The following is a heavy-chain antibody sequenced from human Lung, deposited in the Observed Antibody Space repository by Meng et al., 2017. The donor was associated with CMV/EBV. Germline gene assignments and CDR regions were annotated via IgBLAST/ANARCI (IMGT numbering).Heavy chain of an antibody. J-gene: IGHJ6*02. V-gene: IGHV2-26*01. Sequence: SGPTLVXTTETLTLTCTVSGFSLSNARMGVSWIRQPPGKALEWLAHIFSNDEKSYSTSLKSRLTISKDTSKSQVVLTMTNMDPVDTATYYCARHLPTYYYDSSGYYYPYYYYGMDVWGQGTXVTVSS. D-gene: IGHD3-22*01. CDR3: ARHLPTYYYDSSGYYYPYYYYGMDV. CDR1: GFSLSNARMG. CDR2: IFSNDEK.